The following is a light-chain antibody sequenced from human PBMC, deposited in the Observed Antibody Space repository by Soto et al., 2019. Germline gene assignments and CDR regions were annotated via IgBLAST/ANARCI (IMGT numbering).Light chain of an antibody. CDR2: DAS. CDR1: QSVCSY. J-gene: IGKJ4*01. V-gene: IGKV3-11*01. Sequence: EIVLTQSPATLSLSPGERATLSCRASQSVCSYLAWYQQKPGQAPRLLIYDASNRATGIPARFSGSGSGTDFTLPISSLEPEDFAVYYCQQRSNWLTFGGGTKVEIK. CDR3: QQRSNWLT.